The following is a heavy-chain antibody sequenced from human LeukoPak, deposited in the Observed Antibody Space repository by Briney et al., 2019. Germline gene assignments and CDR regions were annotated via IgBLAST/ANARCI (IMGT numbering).Heavy chain of an antibody. CDR2: INPNSGGT. CDR1: GYTFTGYY. J-gene: IGHJ5*02. V-gene: IGHV1-2*02. Sequence: ASVTVSCKASGYTFTGYYMHWVRQAPGQGLEWMGWINPNSGGTNYAQEFQGRVSMTRDTSISTAYMELSRLRSDDTAVYYCARVRKGQLFWFDPWGQGTLVTVSS. CDR3: ARVRKGQLFWFDP. D-gene: IGHD2-2*01.